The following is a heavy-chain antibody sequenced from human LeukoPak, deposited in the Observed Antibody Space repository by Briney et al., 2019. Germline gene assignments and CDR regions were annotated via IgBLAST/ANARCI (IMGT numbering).Heavy chain of an antibody. CDR2: ISSSSSYI. D-gene: IGHD2-21*02. V-gene: IGHV3-21*01. CDR3: ARDKGVVVTASTSYYYYYMDV. Sequence: GGSLRLSCAASGFTFSSYSMNWVRQAPGKGLEWVSSISSSSSYIYYADSVKGRFTISRDNAKNSLYLQMNSLRAEDTAVYYCARDKGVVVTASTSYYYYYMDVWGKGTTVTVSS. J-gene: IGHJ6*03. CDR1: GFTFSSYS.